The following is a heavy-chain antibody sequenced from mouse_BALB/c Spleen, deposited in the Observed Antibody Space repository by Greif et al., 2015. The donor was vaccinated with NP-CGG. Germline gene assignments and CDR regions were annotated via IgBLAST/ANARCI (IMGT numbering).Heavy chain of an antibody. Sequence: EVKLVESGGGLVQPGGSLRLSCATSGFTFTDYYMSWVRQPPGKALEWLGFIRNKANGYTTEYSASVKGRFTISRDNSQSILYLQMNTLRAEDSATYYFARDGYYGSSLFDYWGQGTTLTVSS. V-gene: IGHV7-3*02. J-gene: IGHJ2*01. CDR3: ARDGYYGSSLFDY. CDR1: GFTFTDYY. D-gene: IGHD1-1*01. CDR2: IRNKANGYTT.